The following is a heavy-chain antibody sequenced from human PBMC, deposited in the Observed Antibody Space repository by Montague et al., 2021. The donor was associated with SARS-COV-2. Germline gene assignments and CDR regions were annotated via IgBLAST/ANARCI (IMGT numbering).Heavy chain of an antibody. CDR1: GDNVYSNSVA. J-gene: IGHJ4*02. Sequence: CAISGDNVYSNSVAWGWIRQSPSRGLELLGRTYYRSKWYSDYAPXVRVRRTVNPDASKNEFSLELNHVTPEDKAVYYCVRYSGWFYFDFWGQGTLVTVSS. V-gene: IGHV6-1*01. CDR3: VRYSGWFYFDF. D-gene: IGHD6-19*01. CDR2: TYYRSKWYS.